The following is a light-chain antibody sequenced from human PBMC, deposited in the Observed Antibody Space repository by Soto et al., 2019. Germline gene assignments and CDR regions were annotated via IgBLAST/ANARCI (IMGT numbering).Light chain of an antibody. J-gene: IGKJ3*01. CDR1: QTIIRY. Sequence: DIQMTQSPSSLSASVGDRVTITCRASQTIIRYLNWYQQKPGRAPNLLIYAASNLQSGVPSRFSGSASGTEFPLTISSLQPEYFATYYCQQSYSTLFSFGPGTKVEIK. V-gene: IGKV1-39*01. CDR3: QQSYSTLFS. CDR2: AAS.